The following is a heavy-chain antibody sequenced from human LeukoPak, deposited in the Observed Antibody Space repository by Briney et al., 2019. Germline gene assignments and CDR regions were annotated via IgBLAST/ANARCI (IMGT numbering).Heavy chain of an antibody. V-gene: IGHV3-7*03. J-gene: IGHJ4*02. D-gene: IGHD3-22*01. CDR3: ATPLDYYDTSGYHQGGD. Sequence: PSETLSLTCTVSGGSISSSSYYWGWIRQAPGKGLEWVANIKQDGSKKNYVDSVKGRFTISRDNAKNSLYLQMNSLRAEDTAVYYCATPLDYYDTSGYHQGGDWGQGTLVTVSS. CDR1: GGSISSSSYY. CDR2: IKQDGSKK.